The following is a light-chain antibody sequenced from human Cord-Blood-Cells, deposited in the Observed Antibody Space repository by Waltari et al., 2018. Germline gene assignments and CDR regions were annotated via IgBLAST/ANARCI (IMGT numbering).Light chain of an antibody. CDR1: SSDVGGYNY. J-gene: IGLJ2*01. CDR3: SSYTSSSTYVV. Sequence: QSALTQPASVSGSPGQSITISCTGTSSDVGGYNYVSWYQQHPGKAPKLMSYDVSNPPAGVSTRFSGSKSGNTASLTISGLQAQEEADYYCSSYTSSSTYVVFGGGTKLTVL. CDR2: DVS. V-gene: IGLV2-14*01.